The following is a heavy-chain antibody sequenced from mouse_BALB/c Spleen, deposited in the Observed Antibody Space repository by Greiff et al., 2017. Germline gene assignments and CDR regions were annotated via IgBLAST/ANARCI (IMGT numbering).Heavy chain of an antibody. CDR1: GFTFSSYG. CDR2: ISSGGSYT. D-gene: IGHD4-1*01. CDR3: ARHGELGRGVYYYAMDY. Sequence: EVKLEESGGDLVKPGGSLKLSCAASGFTFSSYGMSWVRQTPDKRLEWVATISSGGSYTYYPDSVKGRFTISRDNAKNTLYLQMSSLKSEDTSMYYCARHGELGRGVYYYAMDYWGQGTSVTVSS. V-gene: IGHV5-6*02. J-gene: IGHJ4*01.